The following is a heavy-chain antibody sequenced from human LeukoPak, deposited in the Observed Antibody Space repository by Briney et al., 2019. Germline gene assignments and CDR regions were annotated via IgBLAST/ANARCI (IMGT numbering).Heavy chain of an antibody. D-gene: IGHD3-10*01. Sequence: SETLSLTCTVSGRSISSYFWSWIRQHPGKGLEWIGYISHSGSTYYNPSLQSRLNISVDTSQSQFSLRLTSVTAADTAVYYCARERVTMVRGLSGMDVWGQGTTVTVSS. J-gene: IGHJ6*02. CDR2: ISHSGST. CDR3: ARERVTMVRGLSGMDV. V-gene: IGHV4-59*06. CDR1: GRSISSYF.